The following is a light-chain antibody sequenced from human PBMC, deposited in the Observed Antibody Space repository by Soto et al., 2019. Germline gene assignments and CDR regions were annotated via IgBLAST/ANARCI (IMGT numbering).Light chain of an antibody. CDR2: WAS. Sequence: DIVMTQSPDSLAVSLGERATINCKSSRSVLYSSNNKNYLAWYQQKPGQPPKLLIYWASTRESGVPDRFSGSGSGTDFTLTISSLQAEDVAVYCWQHYYSSPLTFGGGTKVEIK. J-gene: IGKJ4*01. CDR1: RSVLYSSNNKNY. V-gene: IGKV4-1*01. CDR3: QHYYSSPLT.